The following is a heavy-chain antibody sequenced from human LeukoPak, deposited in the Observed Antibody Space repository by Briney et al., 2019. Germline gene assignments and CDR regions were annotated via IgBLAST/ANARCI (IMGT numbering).Heavy chain of an antibody. Sequence: ASVKVSCKASGYTFTSYDINWVRQATGQGLEWMGWMNPNSGNTGYAQKFQGRVTMTRNTSISTAHMELSSLRSEDTAVYYCARADGSYYEDPNYYYYYMDVWGKGTTVTVSS. V-gene: IGHV1-8*01. CDR3: ARADGSYYEDPNYYYYYMDV. CDR1: GYTFTSYD. D-gene: IGHD1-26*01. J-gene: IGHJ6*03. CDR2: MNPNSGNT.